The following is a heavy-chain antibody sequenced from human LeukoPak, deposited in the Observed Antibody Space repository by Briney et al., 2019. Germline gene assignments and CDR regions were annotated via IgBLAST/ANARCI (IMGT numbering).Heavy chain of an antibody. CDR1: GGSICSCD. V-gene: IGHV4-4*07. CDR3: AREVGQYSSGWLSSEFYFDY. D-gene: IGHD6-19*01. CDR2: IYSSGST. J-gene: IGHJ4*02. Sequence: SETLSLTCTVSGGSICSCDWSWIRRPAGKGLEWIGRIYSSGSTNYNPSLKSRVTMSVDTSKNQFSLNLSSVTAADTAVYYCAREVGQYSSGWLSSEFYFDYWGQGTLVTVSS.